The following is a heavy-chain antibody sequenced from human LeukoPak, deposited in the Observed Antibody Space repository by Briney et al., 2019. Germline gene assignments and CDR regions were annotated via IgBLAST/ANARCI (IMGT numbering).Heavy chain of an antibody. Sequence: KPGGSLRLSCAASGFTFSSYSMNWVRQAPGKGLEWVSSISSSSSYIYYADSVKGRFTISRDNAKNSLYLQMNSLRAEDTAVYYCARKRTGARQFDYWGQGTLVTVSS. D-gene: IGHD1-26*01. CDR3: ARKRTGARQFDY. V-gene: IGHV3-21*01. CDR1: GFTFSSYS. CDR2: ISSSSSYI. J-gene: IGHJ4*02.